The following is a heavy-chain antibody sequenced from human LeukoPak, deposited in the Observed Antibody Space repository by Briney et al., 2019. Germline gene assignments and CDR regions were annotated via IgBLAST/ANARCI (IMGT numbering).Heavy chain of an antibody. D-gene: IGHD4-17*01. V-gene: IGHV3-66*01. J-gene: IGHJ3*02. CDR3: ARDSMTTLAFDI. CDR1: GFTVSSNY. CDR2: TYSGGST. Sequence: GGSLRLSCAASGFTVSSNYMSWVRQAPGKGLEWVSVTYSGGSTYYADSVKGRFTISRDNSKNTLYLQMNSLRAEDTAVYYCARDSMTTLAFDIWGQGTMVTVSS.